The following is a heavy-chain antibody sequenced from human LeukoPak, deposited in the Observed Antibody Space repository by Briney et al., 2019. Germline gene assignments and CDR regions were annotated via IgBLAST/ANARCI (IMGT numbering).Heavy chain of an antibody. Sequence: PGGSLRLSCAASGFTFRSYSMSWVRQAPGKGLDWVSAIAGSGADTYYADSVKGRFTISRDNSKNTLYLQMNSLRAEDTAVYYCAKGEERWLQTPHFDYWGQGTLVTVSS. CDR2: IAGSGADT. V-gene: IGHV3-23*01. J-gene: IGHJ4*02. D-gene: IGHD5-24*01. CDR3: AKGEERWLQTPHFDY. CDR1: GFTFRSYS.